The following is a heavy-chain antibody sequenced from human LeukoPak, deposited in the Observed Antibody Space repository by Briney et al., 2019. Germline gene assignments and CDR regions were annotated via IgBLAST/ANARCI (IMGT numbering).Heavy chain of an antibody. J-gene: IGHJ2*01. V-gene: IGHV3-53*01. CDR3: TRWNGGDWYFDH. Sequence: GGSLRLSCAASGVTVSSNYMSWVRQVPGKGPEWVAVLYSNGNTFYGESVRGRFIISRDNSRNTVFLQMNILRVEDTAVYYCTRWNGGDWYFDHWGRGTLVTVSS. CDR1: GVTVSSNY. CDR2: LYSNGNT. D-gene: IGHD1-1*01.